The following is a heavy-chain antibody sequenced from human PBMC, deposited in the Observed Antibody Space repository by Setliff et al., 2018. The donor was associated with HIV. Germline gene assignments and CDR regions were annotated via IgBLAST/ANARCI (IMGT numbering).Heavy chain of an antibody. D-gene: IGHD5-18*01. CDR3: ARHGYSSDLRISYCDS. J-gene: IGHJ4*02. CDR1: GGSMSTYY. CDR2: IYYSGVT. Sequence: TSETLSLTCTVSGGSMSTYYWSWIRQPPGKGLEWIGYIYYSGVTNYNPSLKSRVTISLDTSKNQFSLKLRSVTAADTAVYYCARHGYSSDLRISYCDSWGQGSLVTVSS. V-gene: IGHV4-59*08.